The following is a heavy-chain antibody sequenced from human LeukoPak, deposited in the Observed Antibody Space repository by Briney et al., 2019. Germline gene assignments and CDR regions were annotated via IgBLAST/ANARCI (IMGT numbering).Heavy chain of an antibody. V-gene: IGHV4-34*01. CDR1: GGSFSGYY. J-gene: IGHJ5*02. Sequence: SETLSLTCAVYGGSFSGYYWSWIRQPPGKGLEWIGEINHSGSTNYDPSLKSRVTISVDTSKNQFSLKLSSVTAADTAVYYCARGGTIFGVALPRLNWFDPWGQGTLVTVSS. CDR2: INHSGST. CDR3: ARGGTIFGVALPRLNWFDP. D-gene: IGHD3-3*01.